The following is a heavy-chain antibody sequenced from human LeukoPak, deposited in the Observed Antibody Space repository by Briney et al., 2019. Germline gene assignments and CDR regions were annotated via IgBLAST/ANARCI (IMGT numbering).Heavy chain of an antibody. J-gene: IGHJ6*03. V-gene: IGHV4-34*01. D-gene: IGHD1-7*01. CDR2: INHSGGT. CDR1: GGSFSGYY. CDR3: ARGSTGTTRRYYYYMDV. Sequence: SETLSLTCAVYGGSFSGYYWSWIRQPPGKGLEWIGEINHSGGTNYNPSLKSRVTISVDTSKNQFSLKLSSVTAADTGVYYCARGSTGTTRRYYYYMDVWGKGTTVTVSS.